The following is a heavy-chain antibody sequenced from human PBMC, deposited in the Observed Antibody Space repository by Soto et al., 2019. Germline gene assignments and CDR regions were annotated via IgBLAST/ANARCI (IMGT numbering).Heavy chain of an antibody. CDR3: ARFGRYDILTGYWKAYYFDY. J-gene: IGHJ4*02. Sequence: PSETLSLTCTVSGGSISSYYWSWIRQPPGKGLEWIGYIYYSGSTNYNPSLKSRVTISVDTSKNQFSLKLSSVTAADTAVYYCARFGRYDILTGYWKAYYFDYWGQGTLVTVSS. D-gene: IGHD3-9*01. CDR1: GGSISSYY. V-gene: IGHV4-59*08. CDR2: IYYSGST.